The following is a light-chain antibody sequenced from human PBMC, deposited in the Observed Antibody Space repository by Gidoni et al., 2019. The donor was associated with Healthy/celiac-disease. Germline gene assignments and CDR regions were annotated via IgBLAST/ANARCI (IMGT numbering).Light chain of an antibody. V-gene: IGLV2-14*01. CDR2: EVS. CDR1: SCDVGGYNY. CDR3: SSYTSSSTRV. Sequence: QSALTQPASVSGSPGQSITISCTGTSCDVGGYNYVSWYQQHPGKAPKLMIYEVSNRPSGVPDRFSGSKSGNTASLTISGLQAEDEADYYCSSYTSSSTRVFGGGTKLTVL. J-gene: IGLJ2*01.